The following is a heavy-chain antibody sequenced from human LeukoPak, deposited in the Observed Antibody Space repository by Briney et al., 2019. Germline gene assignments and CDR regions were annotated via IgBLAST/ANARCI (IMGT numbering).Heavy chain of an antibody. Sequence: SETLSLTCTVAGGSISNYYWSWIRQPAGKGLEWIGRIYSSGSTDYNPSLKSRVTMSVDTSKNQFSLNLRSVTAADTAVYYCARGPPPDFDCWGQRTLVTVSS. CDR2: IYSSGST. CDR1: GGSISNYY. J-gene: IGHJ4*02. V-gene: IGHV4-4*07. CDR3: ARGPPPDFDC.